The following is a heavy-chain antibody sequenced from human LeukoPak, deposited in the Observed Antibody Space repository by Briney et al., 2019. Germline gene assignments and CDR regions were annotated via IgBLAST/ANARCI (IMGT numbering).Heavy chain of an antibody. CDR3: ARRGPKGYCSGGSCYPASYYYYYYYMDV. J-gene: IGHJ6*03. CDR2: IYYSGST. CDR1: GGSISSSSYY. D-gene: IGHD2-15*01. Sequence: SETLSLTCTVSGGSISSSSYYWGWIRQPPGKGLEWIGSIYYSGSTYYNPSLKSRVTISVDTSKNQFSLKLSSVTAADTAVYYCARRGPKGYCSGGSCYPASYYYYYYYMDVWGKGTTVTISS. V-gene: IGHV4-39*07.